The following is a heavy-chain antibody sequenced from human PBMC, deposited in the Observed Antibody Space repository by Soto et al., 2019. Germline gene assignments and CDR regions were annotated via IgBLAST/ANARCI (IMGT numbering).Heavy chain of an antibody. Sequence: QVQLVESGGGVVQPGRSLRLSCAASGFTFSSYGMHWVRQAPGKGLEWVAVISYDGSNKYYADSVKGRFTISRDNSKNTLYLQMNSLRAEDTAVYYCAKDRYGVQTYWGQGTLVTVSS. CDR1: GFTFSSYG. CDR2: ISYDGSNK. D-gene: IGHD4-17*01. J-gene: IGHJ4*02. CDR3: AKDRYGVQTY. V-gene: IGHV3-30*18.